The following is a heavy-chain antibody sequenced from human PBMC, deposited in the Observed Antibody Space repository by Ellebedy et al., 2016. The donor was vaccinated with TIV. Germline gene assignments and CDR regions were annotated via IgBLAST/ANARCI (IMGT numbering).Heavy chain of an antibody. Sequence: SETLSLTCTVSGGSISSYYWSWIRQPPGKGLEWIGYIYYSGSTNYNPSLKSRVTLSVDTSKNQFSLKLTSVTAADTAVYYCARGPNYLWFGELGGFDYWGQGTLVTVSS. J-gene: IGHJ4*02. CDR3: ARGPNYLWFGELGGFDY. CDR1: GGSISSYY. V-gene: IGHV4-59*01. CDR2: IYYSGST. D-gene: IGHD3-10*01.